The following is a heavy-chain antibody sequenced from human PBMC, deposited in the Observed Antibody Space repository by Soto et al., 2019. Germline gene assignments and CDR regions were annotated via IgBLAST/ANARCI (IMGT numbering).Heavy chain of an antibody. D-gene: IGHD6-6*01. CDR2: ISGSGGDI. J-gene: IGHJ4*02. V-gene: IGHV3-23*01. CDR1: GFTFRIYA. CDR3: AKGGRGSSGLDFDY. Sequence: EVQLLESGGGLVQPGGSLRLSCAASGFTFRIYAMSWVRQAPGKGLEWVSTISGSGGDIYYADSVKGRFIISRDNPKYTLSLQMDSVRDEDTAVYYCAKGGRGSSGLDFDYWGQGTLVTVSS.